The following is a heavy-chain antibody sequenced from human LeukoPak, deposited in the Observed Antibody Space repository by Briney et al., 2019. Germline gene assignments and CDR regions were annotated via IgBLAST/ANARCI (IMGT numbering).Heavy chain of an antibody. V-gene: IGHV3-73*01. Sequence: GGSLRLSCAASGFTFSGSAMHWVRQASGKGLEWVGRIRSKANSYATAYAASVKGRFTISRDNAKNTVYLEMDSLTTNDTALYYCARGGRNDLRSWFDPWGQGTLVTVSS. CDR2: IRSKANSYAT. D-gene: IGHD1-14*01. J-gene: IGHJ5*02. CDR3: ARGGRNDLRSWFDP. CDR1: GFTFSGSA.